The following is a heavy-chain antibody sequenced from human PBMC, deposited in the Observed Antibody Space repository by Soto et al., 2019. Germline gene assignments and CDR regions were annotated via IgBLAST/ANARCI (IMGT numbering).Heavy chain of an antibody. J-gene: IGHJ4*02. V-gene: IGHV3-33*01. CDR2: IWYDGRNK. CDR1: GFTFSSYG. D-gene: IGHD4-17*01. CDR3: ARDSTHDYGDYGPAY. Sequence: QVQLVESGGGVVQPGRSLRLSCVASGFTFSSYGMHWVRQAPGKGLEWVAVIWYDGRNKYYADSVKGRFTISRDNSKNTLYLQMNSLRAEDTAVYYCARDSTHDYGDYGPAYWGQGTLVTVSS.